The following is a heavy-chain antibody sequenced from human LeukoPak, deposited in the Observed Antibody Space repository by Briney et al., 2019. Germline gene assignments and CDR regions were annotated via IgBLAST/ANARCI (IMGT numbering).Heavy chain of an antibody. D-gene: IGHD5-12*01. CDR2: IYYSGGT. CDR1: GGSISSDY. CDR3: ARESPYDGAFDI. Sequence: SETLSLTCSVSGGSISSDYWTWVRQPPGKGLEWIGYIYYSGGTNYNPSLKSRVTISLDTSKNQFSLKLSSVTAADTAVYYCARESPYDGAFDIWGQGTVVTVSS. V-gene: IGHV4-59*01. J-gene: IGHJ3*02.